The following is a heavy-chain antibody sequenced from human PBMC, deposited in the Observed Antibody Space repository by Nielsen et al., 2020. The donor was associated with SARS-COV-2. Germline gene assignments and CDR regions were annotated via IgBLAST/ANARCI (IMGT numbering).Heavy chain of an antibody. CDR1: GFTFSSYA. D-gene: IGHD3-3*01. CDR3: AIIWSGYTDAFDI. CDR2: ISGSGGST. J-gene: IGHJ3*02. V-gene: IGHV3-23*01. Sequence: GESLKISCAASGFTFSSYAMSWVRQAPGKGLEWVSAISGSGGSTYYADSVKGRFTISRDNAKNSLYLQMNSLRAEDTAVYYCAIIWSGYTDAFDIWGQGTMVTVSS.